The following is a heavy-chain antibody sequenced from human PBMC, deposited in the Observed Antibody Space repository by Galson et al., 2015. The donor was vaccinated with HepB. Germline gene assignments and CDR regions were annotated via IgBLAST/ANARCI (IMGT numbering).Heavy chain of an antibody. Sequence: PALVKPTQTLTLTCTFSGFSLSTNGMGVGWIRRPPGKALEWLAIIFWDDDKRYSPSLQSRLTITKDTSKNQVVLIMTNMDPVDTATYYCAHRPSSGTYYDYWGQGTLVTVSS. CDR1: GFSLSTNGMG. D-gene: IGHD1-26*01. V-gene: IGHV2-5*02. J-gene: IGHJ4*02. CDR3: AHRPSSGTYYDY. CDR2: IFWDDDK.